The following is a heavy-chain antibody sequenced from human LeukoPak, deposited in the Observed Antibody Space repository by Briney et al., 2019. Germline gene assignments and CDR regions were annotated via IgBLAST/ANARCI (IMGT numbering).Heavy chain of an antibody. CDR3: ASSMTTEYYFDY. V-gene: IGHV4-4*02. CDR2: IYHSGGT. J-gene: IGHJ4*02. Sequence: PSGTLSLTCTVSGGSIKSGNWWTWIRQPPGKGLEWIGEIYHSGGTNYNPSLKSRVTISVDMSNNQFSLKLTSVTAADTAVYYCASSMTTEYYFDYWGQGTLVTVSS. CDR1: GGSIKSGNW. D-gene: IGHD4-17*01.